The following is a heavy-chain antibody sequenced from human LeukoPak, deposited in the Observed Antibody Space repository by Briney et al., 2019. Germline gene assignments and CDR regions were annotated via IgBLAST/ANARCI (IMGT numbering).Heavy chain of an antibody. CDR1: GGSISSNSYY. CDR2: IYFSGSP. Sequence: KPSETLSLTCTVSGGSISSNSYYWGWIRQPPGKGVEWIGSIYFSGSPYYNPSLKSRVTMSVDTSKNQFSLKVSSVTAADTAVYYCARWRTAKTAFDYWGQGTLVTVSS. D-gene: IGHD2-21*02. J-gene: IGHJ4*02. V-gene: IGHV4-39*01. CDR3: ARWRTAKTAFDY.